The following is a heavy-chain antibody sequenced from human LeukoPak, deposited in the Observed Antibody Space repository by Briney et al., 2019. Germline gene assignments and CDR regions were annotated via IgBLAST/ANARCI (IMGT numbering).Heavy chain of an antibody. CDR3: AREDHSNYNY. Sequence: GGSLRLSCAASGFTFSDYTMNWVRQAPGKGLEWVSSISRGGTYKYYADSVKGRFTISRDNAQNSLYLQMNSLRAEDTAVYYCAREDHSNYNYWGQGTLVTVSS. CDR2: ISRGGTYK. CDR1: GFTFSDYT. V-gene: IGHV3-21*01. D-gene: IGHD4-11*01. J-gene: IGHJ4*02.